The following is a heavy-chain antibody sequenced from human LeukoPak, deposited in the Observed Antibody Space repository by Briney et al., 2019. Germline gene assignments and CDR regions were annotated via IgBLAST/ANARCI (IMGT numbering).Heavy chain of an antibody. CDR1: GFTFSSYS. CDR2: ISSSSYI. J-gene: IGHJ4*02. CDR3: ASALWFGELQFDY. V-gene: IGHV3-21*01. Sequence: GGSLRLSCAASGFTFSSYSMNWVRQAPGKGLEWVSSISSSSYIYYADSVKGRFTISRDNAKNSLYLQMNSLRAEDTAVYYCASALWFGELQFDYWGQGTLVTVSS. D-gene: IGHD3-10*01.